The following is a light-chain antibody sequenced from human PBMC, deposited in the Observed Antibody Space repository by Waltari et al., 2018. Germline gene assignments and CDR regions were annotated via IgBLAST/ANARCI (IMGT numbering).Light chain of an antibody. Sequence: DIVMTQSPDSLTVSLGERATVNCKSSQSVLSSSNNKNFLAWYQQKPGQPPKLHIYWATTRGAGVPDRFSGSGSGTEFTLTISSLQAEDVAVYYCQQYYITPPTFGQGTKVEIK. V-gene: IGKV4-1*01. CDR3: QQYYITPPT. CDR1: QSVLSSSNNKNF. CDR2: WAT. J-gene: IGKJ1*01.